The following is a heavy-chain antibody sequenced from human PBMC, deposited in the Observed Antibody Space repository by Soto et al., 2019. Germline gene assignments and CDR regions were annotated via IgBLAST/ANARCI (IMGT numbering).Heavy chain of an antibody. J-gene: IGHJ6*02. CDR1: GFTFSSYG. V-gene: IGHV3-30*18. CDR3: AKGAGYDFWSGPMGGGYYYGMDV. Sequence: GGSLRLSCAASGFTFSSYGMHWGRQAPGKGLEWVAGISYDGSNKYYADSVKGRFTISRDNSKNTLYLQMNSLRAEDTAVYYCAKGAGYDFWSGPMGGGYYYGMDVWGQGTTVTVSS. CDR2: ISYDGSNK. D-gene: IGHD3-3*01.